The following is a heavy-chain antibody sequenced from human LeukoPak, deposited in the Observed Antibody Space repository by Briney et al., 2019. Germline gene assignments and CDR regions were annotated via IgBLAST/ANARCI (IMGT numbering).Heavy chain of an antibody. Sequence: ASVKVSCKASGYSFTRYGISWVRQAPGQGLEGMGWISGSNGNTKYAQKFQGRVTMTTDTSTGTAYMDLRNLRFDDTAVYFCARSGRGTYYYFDLWGQGTLVTVSS. CDR1: GYSFTRYG. V-gene: IGHV1-18*01. D-gene: IGHD1-26*01. CDR2: ISGSNGNT. CDR3: ARSGRGTYYYFDL. J-gene: IGHJ4*01.